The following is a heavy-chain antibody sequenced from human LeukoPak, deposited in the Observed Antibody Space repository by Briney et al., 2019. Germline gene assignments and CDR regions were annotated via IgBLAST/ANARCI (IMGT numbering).Heavy chain of an antibody. CDR2: IYGGTGT. CDR1: GFTVSNYY. J-gene: IGHJ4*02. CDR3: ARDASSGNDFDY. D-gene: IGHD1-26*01. V-gene: IGHV3-53*01. Sequence: GASLRLSCAASGFTVSNYYMSWLRQAPGKGLEWVSVIYGGTGTYYADSVKGRFTISRDNSKNTVYLQLNSLRVEDTALYYCARDASSGNDFDYWGQGTLVTVSS.